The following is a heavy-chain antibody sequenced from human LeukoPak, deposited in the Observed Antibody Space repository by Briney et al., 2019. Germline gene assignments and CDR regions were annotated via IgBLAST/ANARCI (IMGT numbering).Heavy chain of an antibody. CDR3: ARQIRPAYNWNYGEAFDY. Sequence: PSETLSLTCAVYGGSFSGYYWSWIRQPPGKGLEWIGEINHSGSTNYNPSLKSRVTISVDTSKNQFSLKLSSVTAADTAVYYCARQIRPAYNWNYGEAFDYWGQGTLVTVSS. D-gene: IGHD1-7*01. J-gene: IGHJ4*02. CDR1: GGSFSGYY. V-gene: IGHV4-34*01. CDR2: INHSGST.